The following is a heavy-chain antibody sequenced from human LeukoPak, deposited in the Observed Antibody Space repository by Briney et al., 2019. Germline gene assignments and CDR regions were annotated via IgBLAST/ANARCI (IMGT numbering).Heavy chain of an antibody. D-gene: IGHD1-26*01. CDR1: GFTFSSYG. CDR3: AKAEYSGSIEDY. V-gene: IGHV3-30*18. J-gene: IGHJ4*02. CDR2: ISYDGSNK. Sequence: GGSLRLSCAASGFTFSSYGMHWVRQAPGKGLEWVAVISYDGSNKYYADSVKGRFTISRDNSKNTLYLQMNSLRAEDTAVYYCAKAEYSGSIEDYWGQGTLVTVSS.